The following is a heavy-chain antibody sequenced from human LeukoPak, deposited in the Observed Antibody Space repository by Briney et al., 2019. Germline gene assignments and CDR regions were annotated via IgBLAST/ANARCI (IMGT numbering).Heavy chain of an antibody. CDR2: ISYDGSDK. V-gene: IGHV3-30-3*01. CDR1: GFTFSSYA. Sequence: GGSLRLSCAASGFTFSSYAMHWVRQAPGKGLEWVAVISYDGSDKYYADSVKGRFTISRDNSKNTLYLQMNSLRAEDTAVYYCAVGPVDTAMVLDYWGQGTLVTVSS. D-gene: IGHD5-18*01. J-gene: IGHJ4*02. CDR3: AVGPVDTAMVLDY.